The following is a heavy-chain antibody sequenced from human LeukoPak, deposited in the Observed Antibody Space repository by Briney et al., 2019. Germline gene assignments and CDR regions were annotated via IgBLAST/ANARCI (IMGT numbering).Heavy chain of an antibody. J-gene: IGHJ4*02. Sequence: PGGSLRLSCAASGFTFSSSWMAWVRQAPGKGLEWVGNIKEDGTAKNYVVSVKGRFTISRDNSKNTLYLQMNSLRAEDTAVYYCAKVHSSQDYYFDYWGQGTLVTVSS. CDR1: GFTFSSSW. V-gene: IGHV3-7*01. CDR3: AKVHSSQDYYFDY. CDR2: IKEDGTAK. D-gene: IGHD6-13*01.